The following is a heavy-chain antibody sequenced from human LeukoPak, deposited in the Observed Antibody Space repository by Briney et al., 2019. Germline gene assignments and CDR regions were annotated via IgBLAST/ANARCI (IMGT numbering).Heavy chain of an antibody. V-gene: IGHV3-23*01. Sequence: GGSLRLSCAASGFTFSTYAMSWVRQATGKGLEWVSAVSDIGRSTYYADSVKGRFTISRDNSKNTLYLHMNSLRAEDTAVYYCAKRGMTTIKEGFDFWGQGTLVTVSS. CDR1: GFTFSTYA. J-gene: IGHJ4*02. CDR2: VSDIGRST. D-gene: IGHD5-24*01. CDR3: AKRGMTTIKEGFDF.